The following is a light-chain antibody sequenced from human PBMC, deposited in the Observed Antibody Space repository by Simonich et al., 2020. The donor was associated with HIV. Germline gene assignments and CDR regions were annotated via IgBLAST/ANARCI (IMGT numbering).Light chain of an antibody. CDR3: QAWDSSTVV. V-gene: IGLV3-1*01. J-gene: IGLJ2*01. CDR1: KVGNKY. CDR2: EDN. Sequence: SYELTQPPSVSVSPGQTASITCSGIKVGNKYVCWYHQKPGQSPVLVIYEDNKRPSGIPERFSGSNSGNTATLTISGTQAMDEADYYCQAWDSSTVVFGGGTKLTVL.